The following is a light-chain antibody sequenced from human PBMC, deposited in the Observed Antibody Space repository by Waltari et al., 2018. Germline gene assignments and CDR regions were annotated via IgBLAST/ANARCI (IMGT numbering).Light chain of an antibody. CDR2: AAS. CDR3: LQDYNFLWT. V-gene: IGKV1-6*01. CDR1: QDIGNA. J-gene: IGKJ1*01. Sequence: AIQVTQSPSSLPASVGERVTITCRASQDIGNALGWYQQKPGKAPKLLIYAASSLLSGVPSRFSGSGSGTDFTLTISSLQPEDFATYYCLQDYNFLWTFGQGTKVEIK.